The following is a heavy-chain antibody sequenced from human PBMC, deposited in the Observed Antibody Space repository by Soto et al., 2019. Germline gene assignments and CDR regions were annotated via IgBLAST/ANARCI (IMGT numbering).Heavy chain of an antibody. D-gene: IGHD2-2*01. CDR3: ARYNQLLGYYFDY. CDR2: INSDGSST. CDR1: GFTFRSYW. Sequence: GGSLRLSCAASGFTFRSYWMHWVRQAPGKGLVWVSRINSDGSSTSYADSVKGRFTISRDNAKNTLYLQMNSLRAEDTAVYYCARYNQLLGYYFDYWGQGTLVTVSS. J-gene: IGHJ4*02. V-gene: IGHV3-74*01.